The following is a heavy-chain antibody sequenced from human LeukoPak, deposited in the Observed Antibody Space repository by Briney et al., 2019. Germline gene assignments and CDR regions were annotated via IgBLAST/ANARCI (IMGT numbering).Heavy chain of an antibody. Sequence: AVKVSFKASGGTFSIYAISWVRQAPGQGVEWMGRIIPILGIANYAQKFQGRVTITADKSTSTAYMELSSLRSEDTAVYYCAREPVPRYYYDSSGPFDLWGRGTLVTVSS. CDR1: GGTFSIYA. V-gene: IGHV1-69*04. D-gene: IGHD3-22*01. J-gene: IGHJ2*01. CDR2: IIPILGIA. CDR3: AREPVPRYYYDSSGPFDL.